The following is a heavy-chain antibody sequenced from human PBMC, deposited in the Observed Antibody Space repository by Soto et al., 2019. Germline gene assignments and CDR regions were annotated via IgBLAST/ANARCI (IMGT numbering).Heavy chain of an antibody. V-gene: IGHV1-69*13. CDR2: IIPIFGTA. Sequence: RASVKVSCKASGGTFSSYAISWVRQAPGQGLEWMGGIIPIFGTANYAQKFQGRVTITADESTSTAYMELSSLRSEDTAVYYCASSSQGDYYYGMDVWGQGTTVTVSS. CDR1: GGTFSSYA. J-gene: IGHJ6*02. CDR3: ASSSQGDYYYGMDV.